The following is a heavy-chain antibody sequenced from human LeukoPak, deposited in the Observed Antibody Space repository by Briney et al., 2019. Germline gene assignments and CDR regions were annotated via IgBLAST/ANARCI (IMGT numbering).Heavy chain of an antibody. CDR2: VNTYNGNT. V-gene: IGHV1-18*01. J-gene: IGHJ6*03. D-gene: IGHD3-3*01. CDR1: GHTFTSYG. CDR3: ARGGFLEWVLGYMDV. Sequence: GASVKVSCKASGHTFTSYGISWVRQAPGQGLEWMGWVNTYNGNTNFAQKLQGRVTMTADTSTSTAYLELRSLISDDTAVYYCARGGFLEWVLGYMDVWGEGTTVTVSS.